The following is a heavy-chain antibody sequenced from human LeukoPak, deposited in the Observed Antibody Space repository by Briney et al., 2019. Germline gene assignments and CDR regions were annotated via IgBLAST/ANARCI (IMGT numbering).Heavy chain of an antibody. CDR2: IRYDGSNK. Sequence: GGSLRLSCAASGFTFSSYGMHWVRQAPGKGLEWVAFIRYDGSNKYYADSVKGRFTISRDNSKNTLYLQMNSLRAVDTAVYYCAKDPPYRYYDSSGYYSLWGQGTLVTVSS. V-gene: IGHV3-30*02. CDR3: AKDPPYRYYDSSGYYSL. J-gene: IGHJ4*02. CDR1: GFTFSSYG. D-gene: IGHD3-22*01.